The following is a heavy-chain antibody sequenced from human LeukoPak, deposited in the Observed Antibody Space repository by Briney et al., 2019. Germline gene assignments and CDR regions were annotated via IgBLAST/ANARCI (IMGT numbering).Heavy chain of an antibody. D-gene: IGHD6-13*01. Sequence: PSETLSLTCTVSGGSISYSNYYWGWIRQPPGKGLEWIGSIYYSGSTYYNSSLKSRFTISIDTSKNQFSLKLSSVTAADTAVYYCAGDPSPAGIAGADHWGQGTLVTASS. V-gene: IGHV4-39*07. J-gene: IGHJ4*02. CDR3: AGDPSPAGIAGADH. CDR2: IYYSGST. CDR1: GGSISYSNYY.